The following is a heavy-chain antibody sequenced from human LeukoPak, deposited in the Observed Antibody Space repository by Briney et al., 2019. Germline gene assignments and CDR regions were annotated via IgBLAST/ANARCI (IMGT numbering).Heavy chain of an antibody. CDR2: ISGSGGST. CDR1: GFTFSNYG. CDR3: AKDMGNVFPRPPTDY. V-gene: IGHV3-23*01. Sequence: GGSLRLSCAASGFTFSNYGIHWVRQAPGKGLEWVSAISGSGGSTYYADSVKGRFTISRDNSKNTLYLQMNSLRAEDTAVYYCAKDMGNVFPRPPTDYWGQGTLVTVSS. J-gene: IGHJ4*02. D-gene: IGHD1-26*01.